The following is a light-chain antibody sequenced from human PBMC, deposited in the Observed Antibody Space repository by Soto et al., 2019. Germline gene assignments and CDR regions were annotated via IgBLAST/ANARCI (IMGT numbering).Light chain of an antibody. CDR2: VNSDGSH. J-gene: IGLJ2*01. V-gene: IGLV4-69*01. CDR3: QTWGTGIQV. CDR1: SGHSNYA. Sequence: QLVLTQSPSASASLGASVKLTCTLTSGHSNYAIAWHQQQPEKGPRYLMKVNSDGSHTKGDGIPDRFSGSSSGAERYLTISSLQSEDEADYYCQTWGTGIQVFGGGTKLTV.